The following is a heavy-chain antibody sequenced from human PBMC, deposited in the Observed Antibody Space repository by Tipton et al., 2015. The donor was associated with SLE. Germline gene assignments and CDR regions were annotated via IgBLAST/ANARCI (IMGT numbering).Heavy chain of an antibody. J-gene: IGHJ4*02. V-gene: IGHV3-30-3*01. CDR3: AKDFSSSWYAFDY. D-gene: IGHD6-13*01. Sequence: SLRLSCAASGFTLRTYAVHWVRQAPGKGLEWVAVISYDGSNKYYADSVKGRFTIPRDNSKNTLYLQMNSLRAEDTAVYYCAKDFSSSWYAFDYWGQGTLVTVSS. CDR1: GFTLRTYA. CDR2: ISYDGSNK.